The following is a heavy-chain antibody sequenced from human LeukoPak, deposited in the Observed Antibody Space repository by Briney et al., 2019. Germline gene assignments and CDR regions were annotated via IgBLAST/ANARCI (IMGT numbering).Heavy chain of an antibody. Sequence: GGSLRLSCAASGFNFSSYEMNWVRQAPGNGLEWVSYISSSGSTIYYADSVKGRFTISRDNAKNSLYLQMNSLRAEDTAVYYCARDRGSSWYETDYWGQGTLVTFSS. J-gene: IGHJ4*02. CDR1: GFNFSSYE. D-gene: IGHD6-13*01. CDR3: ARDRGSSWYETDY. V-gene: IGHV3-48*03. CDR2: ISSSGSTI.